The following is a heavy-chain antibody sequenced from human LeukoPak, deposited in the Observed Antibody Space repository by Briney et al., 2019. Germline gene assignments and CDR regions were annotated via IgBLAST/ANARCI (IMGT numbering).Heavy chain of an antibody. CDR3: ATDLAADYGGNSGDS. Sequence: ASVKVSCKASGYTFTNYYMHWVRQAPGKGLEWMGGFDPEDGETIYAQKFQGRVTMTEDTSTDTAYMELSSLRSEDTAVYYCATDLAADYGGNSGDSWGQGTLVTVSS. V-gene: IGHV1-24*01. J-gene: IGHJ5*02. D-gene: IGHD4-23*01. CDR2: FDPEDGET. CDR1: GYTFTNYY.